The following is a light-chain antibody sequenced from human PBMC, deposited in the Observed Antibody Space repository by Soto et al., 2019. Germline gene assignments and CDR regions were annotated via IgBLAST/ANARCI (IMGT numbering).Light chain of an antibody. J-gene: IGKJ5*01. CDR1: QSVSSY. CDR2: DAS. CDR3: QQRSNWSPIT. Sequence: EIVLTQSPATLSLSPGKRATLSCRASQSVSSYLAWYQQKPGQAPRLLIYDASNRATGIPARFSGSGSGTDVTLTISSREPEDFAVYYCQQRSNWSPITFGQGTRLEIK. V-gene: IGKV3-11*01.